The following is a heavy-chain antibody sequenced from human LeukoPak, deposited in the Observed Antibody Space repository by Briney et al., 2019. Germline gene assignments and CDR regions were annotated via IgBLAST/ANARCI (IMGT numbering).Heavy chain of an antibody. CDR2: ISSSSSYI. CDR3: ARASRDHYGRMFDY. V-gene: IGHV3-21*01. Sequence: KPGGSLRLSCAASGFTFSSYSMNWVRQAPGKGLEWVSSISSSSSYIYYADSVKGRFTISRDNAKNSLYLQMNSLRAEDTAVYYCARASRDHYGRMFDYWGRGTLVTVSS. J-gene: IGHJ4*02. D-gene: IGHD3-10*01. CDR1: GFTFSSYS.